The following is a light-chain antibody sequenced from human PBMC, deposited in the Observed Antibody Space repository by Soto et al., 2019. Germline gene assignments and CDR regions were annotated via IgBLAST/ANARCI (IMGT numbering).Light chain of an antibody. CDR1: QSIGRN. V-gene: IGKV3-15*01. Sequence: EIVMTQSPSTLSVSPGERATLSCRASQSIGRNLAWYQHKPGQAPRLLIYGASTGTTDIPTRFSASGSGTEFILTISSLQSEDFAVYYCQQYNNWPRSFGQGTKVEV. CDR3: QQYNNWPRS. CDR2: GAS. J-gene: IGKJ1*01.